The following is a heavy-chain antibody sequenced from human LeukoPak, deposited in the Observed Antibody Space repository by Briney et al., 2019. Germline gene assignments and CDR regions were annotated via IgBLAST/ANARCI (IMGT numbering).Heavy chain of an antibody. Sequence: SSETLSLTCTVSGDSMYDYSWSWIWQSAGNGLDWIGRMYTRGYSHYIPSLTSRVTISIDESKNQFSLKLRSVTAADTAVYYCAREGFGEANFDFWGQGTRVTVSS. CDR3: AREGFGEANFDF. CDR1: GDSMYDYS. V-gene: IGHV4-4*07. D-gene: IGHD3-10*01. J-gene: IGHJ4*02. CDR2: MYTRGYS.